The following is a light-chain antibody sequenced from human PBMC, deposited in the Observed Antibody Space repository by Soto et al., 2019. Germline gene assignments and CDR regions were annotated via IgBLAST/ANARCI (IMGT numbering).Light chain of an antibody. CDR1: QSVSNY. V-gene: IGKV3-20*01. CDR2: GAS. Sequence: EMVITQSPATLSVSPGPRVPLSCRASQSVSNYLAWYQQKPGQAPRLLIYGASTGATGIPARFSGSGSGTDFTLTINRLEPEDFALYYCQQYGSSPPTFGQGTKVDIK. J-gene: IGKJ1*01. CDR3: QQYGSSPPT.